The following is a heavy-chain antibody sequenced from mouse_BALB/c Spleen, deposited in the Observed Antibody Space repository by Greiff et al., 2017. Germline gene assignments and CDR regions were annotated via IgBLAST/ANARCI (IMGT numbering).Heavy chain of an antibody. Sequence: QVQLKQSGAELVRPGASVTLSCKASGYTFTDYEMHWVKQTPVHGLEWIGAIDPETGGTAYNQKFKGKATLTADKSSSTAYMELRSLTSEDSAVYYCTNYYGSSGYFDVWGAGTTVTVSS. J-gene: IGHJ1*01. D-gene: IGHD1-1*01. CDR1: GYTFTDYE. V-gene: IGHV1-15*01. CDR3: TNYYGSSGYFDV. CDR2: IDPETGGT.